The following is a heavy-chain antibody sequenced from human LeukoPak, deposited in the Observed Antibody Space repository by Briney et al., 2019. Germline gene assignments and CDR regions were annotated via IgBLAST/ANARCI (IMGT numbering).Heavy chain of an antibody. CDR2: ISYDGSNK. Sequence: PGGSLRLSCAASGFTFSSYGMPWVRQAPGKGLEWVAVISYDGSNKYYADSVKGRFTISRDNSKNTLYLQMNSLRAEDTAVYYCAKDLSHYDFWSGYYSIYYYGMDVWGQGTTVTVSS. D-gene: IGHD3-3*01. CDR3: AKDLSHYDFWSGYYSIYYYGMDV. CDR1: GFTFSSYG. J-gene: IGHJ6*02. V-gene: IGHV3-30*18.